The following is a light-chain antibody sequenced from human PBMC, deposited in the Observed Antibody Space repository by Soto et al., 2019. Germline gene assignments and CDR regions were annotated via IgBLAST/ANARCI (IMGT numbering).Light chain of an antibody. Sequence: DIQMTQSPSTLSASVGDRVTITCRASQSISFWLAWYQQKPGSAPNLLIYDASTLGGGVPSRFSGSGSGTXXXXPISNLQPDDFASYYCQQYNSCPLTFGGGTRVEIK. CDR3: QQYNSCPLT. J-gene: IGKJ4*01. CDR2: DAS. CDR1: QSISFW. V-gene: IGKV1-5*01.